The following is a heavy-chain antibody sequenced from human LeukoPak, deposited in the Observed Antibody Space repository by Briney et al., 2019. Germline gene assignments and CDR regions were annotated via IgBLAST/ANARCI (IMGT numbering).Heavy chain of an antibody. V-gene: IGHV1-24*01. CDR3: ASFPVGVVVPAADASGGY. Sequence: ASVKVSCKDSGYPLTELSRHWVRQAPGKGLKWMGGFDPEDGETISAQKFQGRVTITAAESTSTAYMELSSLRSEDTAVYYCASFPVGVVVPAADASGGYWGQGALVTVSS. CDR1: GYPLTELS. D-gene: IGHD2-2*01. J-gene: IGHJ4*02. CDR2: FDPEDGET.